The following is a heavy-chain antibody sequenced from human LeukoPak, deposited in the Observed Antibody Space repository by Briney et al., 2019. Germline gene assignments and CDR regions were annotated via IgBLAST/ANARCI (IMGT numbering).Heavy chain of an antibody. V-gene: IGHV3-23*01. Sequence: GGSLRLSCAASGFTFSSYAMSWVRQAPGKGLEWVSGISASGNSTYYADPVKGRFTISRDNSKNTLYLRMNSPRAEDTALYYCARLPNYTTGWLNWFDPWGQGTLVTVSS. CDR2: ISASGNST. D-gene: IGHD6-19*01. CDR3: ARLPNYTTGWLNWFDP. J-gene: IGHJ5*02. CDR1: GFTFSSYA.